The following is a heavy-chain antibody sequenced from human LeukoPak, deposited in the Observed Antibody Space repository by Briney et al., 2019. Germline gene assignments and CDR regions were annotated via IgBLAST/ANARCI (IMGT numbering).Heavy chain of an antibody. J-gene: IGHJ4*02. CDR2: MFSGGST. Sequence: SGGSLRLSCAASGFTVSSNYMSWVRQAPGKGLEWVSVMFSGGSTYYADSVKGRFIISRDNSKNTLFLQMNSLRAEDTAVYYRARETYNYCYYFDYWGQGTLVTVSS. V-gene: IGHV3-66*01. CDR3: ARETYNYCYYFDY. D-gene: IGHD1-1*01. CDR1: GFTVSSNY.